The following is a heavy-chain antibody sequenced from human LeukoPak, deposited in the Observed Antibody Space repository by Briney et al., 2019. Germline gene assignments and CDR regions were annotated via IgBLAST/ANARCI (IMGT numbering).Heavy chain of an antibody. CDR2: ISVGSDVI. CDR3: AKSHVSTATGTGRYFDY. D-gene: IGHD3-9*01. J-gene: IGHJ4*02. V-gene: IGHV3-23*01. CDR1: GFTVSSNY. Sequence: PGGSLRLSCAASGFTVSSNYMSWVRQAPGKGLEWVSAISVGSDVIYYADSVKGRFAISRDNSKHTVYLQMDSLRAEDTAVYYCAKSHVSTATGTGRYFDYWGQGTLVTVSS.